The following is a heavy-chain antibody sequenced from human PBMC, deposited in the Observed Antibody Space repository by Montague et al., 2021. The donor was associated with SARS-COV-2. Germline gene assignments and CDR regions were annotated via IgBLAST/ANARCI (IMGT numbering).Heavy chain of an antibody. D-gene: IGHD2-2*01. CDR1: GFSLNTDGVT. V-gene: IGHV2-70*11. Sequence: PALVKPTQTVTLTCTFSGFSLNTDGVTMSWIRQPPGKALEWLARIDWDDDRHYSPSLRTRLTFSKDTSKNQVVLTMTNMDPVDTATYYCARTLGYCSSDNGCSRDFDNWGQGTLVTVSS. CDR3: ARTLGYCSSDNGCSRDFDN. CDR2: IDWDDDR. J-gene: IGHJ3*02.